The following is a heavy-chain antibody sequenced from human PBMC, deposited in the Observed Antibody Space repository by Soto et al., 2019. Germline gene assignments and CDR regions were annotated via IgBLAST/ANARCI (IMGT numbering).Heavy chain of an antibody. CDR2: IYYSGTTT. D-gene: IGHD1-26*01. CDR1: GGSISSNSYY. J-gene: IGHJ4*02. CDR3: ARLGGSYAVPHFDY. Sequence: PSETLSLTCTVSGGSISSNSYYWTWIRQPPGKGLEWMGYIYYSGTTTNYNPSLKSRVTLSVDTSKNQFSLKLSSVTAADTAVYYCARLGGSYAVPHFDYWGQGTLVTVSS. V-gene: IGHV4-61*05.